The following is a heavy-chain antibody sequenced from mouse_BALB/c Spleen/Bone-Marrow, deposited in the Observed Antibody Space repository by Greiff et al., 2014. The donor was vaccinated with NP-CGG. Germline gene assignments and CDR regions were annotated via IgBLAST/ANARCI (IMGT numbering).Heavy chain of an antibody. J-gene: IGHJ2*01. Sequence: EVKLQESGSELVKPGASVKISCKASGYTFTDYNMNWVRQSHGKRLEWIGYIYPYNGDTGYNQKFKTRATLSIDNSSNTAYMELHSLTSEDSAVYYCARRDFGDFWGQGTTLTVSS. V-gene: IGHV1S29*02. CDR3: ARRDFGDF. D-gene: IGHD3-3*01. CDR1: GYTFTDYN. CDR2: IYPYNGDT.